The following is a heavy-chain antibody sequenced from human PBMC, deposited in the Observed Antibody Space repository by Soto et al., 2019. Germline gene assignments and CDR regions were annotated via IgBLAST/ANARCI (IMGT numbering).Heavy chain of an antibody. D-gene: IGHD3-3*01. J-gene: IGHJ6*02. CDR3: GKDMLRQVSGWSDYYYYGVDD. CDR1: GFTFDDYA. Sequence: EVQLVESGGGLVQPGRSLRLSCEVSGFTFDDYAMHWVRQAPGKGLEWVSGISWNGIRVAYADSVKGRFTISRDNAKNSLYLQMNSLSAEETAFYYCGKDMLRQVSGWSDYYYYGVDDWGQGTTVTVSS. CDR2: ISWNGIRV. V-gene: IGHV3-9*01.